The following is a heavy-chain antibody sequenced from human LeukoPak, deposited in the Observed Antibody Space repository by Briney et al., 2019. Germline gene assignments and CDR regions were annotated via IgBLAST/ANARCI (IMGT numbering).Heavy chain of an antibody. CDR3: AKDTESVWYYYGMDV. Sequence: PGGSLRLSCAASGFSFSIYAMSWVRQAPGEGLEWVSCIRESGGSAYYADSVKGRFTISRDNSKNTLYLQMNSLSVEDTAVYYCAKDTESVWYYYGMDVWGKGTTVTVSS. D-gene: IGHD1-14*01. V-gene: IGHV3-23*01. J-gene: IGHJ6*04. CDR1: GFSFSIYA. CDR2: IRESGGSA.